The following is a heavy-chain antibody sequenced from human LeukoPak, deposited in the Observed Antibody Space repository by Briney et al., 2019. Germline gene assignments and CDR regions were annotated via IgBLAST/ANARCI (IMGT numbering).Heavy chain of an antibody. J-gene: IGHJ3*02. CDR3: ARVIPGYDAFDM. Sequence: GSLRLSCAASGFTFSSYSMNWVRQAPGKGLEWVSYISSSSSTIYYADSVKGRFTISRDNAKNSLYLQMNSLRAEDTAVYYCARVIPGYDAFDMWGQGTMVSVSS. CDR1: GFTFSSYS. V-gene: IGHV3-48*01. D-gene: IGHD1-1*01. CDR2: ISSSSSTI.